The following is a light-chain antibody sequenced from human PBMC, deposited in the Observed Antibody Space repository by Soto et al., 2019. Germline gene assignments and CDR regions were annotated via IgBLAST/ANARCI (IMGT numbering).Light chain of an antibody. Sequence: EIQLTQSPSVLSAAVGDRVTITFRSSQGITNYLAWYQQKPGKAPKLLIYAAFTLQSGVPSRFSGSGSGAEFTLTISSLQHEDCATYYCQQLNSYPLTFGGGTKVDIK. CDR1: QGITNY. J-gene: IGKJ4*01. CDR3: QQLNSYPLT. V-gene: IGKV1-9*01. CDR2: AAF.